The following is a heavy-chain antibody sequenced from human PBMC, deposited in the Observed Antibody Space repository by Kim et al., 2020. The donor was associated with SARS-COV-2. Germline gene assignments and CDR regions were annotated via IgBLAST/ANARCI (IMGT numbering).Heavy chain of an antibody. J-gene: IGHJ4*02. D-gene: IGHD1-26*01. CDR3: ARRIVGFTGHPLDY. V-gene: IGHV3-23*01. CDR2: VNPSGDKT. CDR1: GFTFSSYA. Sequence: GGSLRLSCAASGFTFSSYAMNWVRQAPGKGLEWVSSVNPSGDKTHYADSVKGRFTISRDNSKYTVYLQMNSLGAEDTAIYYCARRIVGFTGHPLDYWGQGTLVTVSS.